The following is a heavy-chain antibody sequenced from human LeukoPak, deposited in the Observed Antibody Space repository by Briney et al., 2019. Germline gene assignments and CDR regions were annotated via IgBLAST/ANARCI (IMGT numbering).Heavy chain of an antibody. CDR3: ARDGDGDSKYYYGMDV. V-gene: IGHV3-66*01. Sequence: GGSLRLSCAASGFIVSSNYMSWVRQAPGKGLEWVSIIYSGAGPTYYADSVKGRFTISRDNSKNTVYLQMNSLRGEDTALYYCARDGDGDSKYYYGMDVWGQGTTVTVSS. J-gene: IGHJ6*02. D-gene: IGHD4-17*01. CDR2: IYSGAGPT. CDR1: GFIVSSNY.